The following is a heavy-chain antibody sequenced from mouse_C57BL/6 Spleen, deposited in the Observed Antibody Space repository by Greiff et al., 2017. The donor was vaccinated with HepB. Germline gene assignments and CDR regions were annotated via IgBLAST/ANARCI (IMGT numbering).Heavy chain of an antibody. J-gene: IGHJ2*01. D-gene: IGHD2-4*01. CDR2: IYPGDGDT. V-gene: IGHV1-82*01. CDR1: GYAFSSSW. CDR3: ARAGYDYDVNYFDY. Sequence: QVQLQQSGPELVKPGASVKISCKASGYAFSSSWMNWVKQRPGKGLEWIGRIYPGDGDTNYNGKFKGKATLTADKSSSTAYMQLSSLTSEDSAVYFCARAGYDYDVNYFDYWGQGTTLTVSS.